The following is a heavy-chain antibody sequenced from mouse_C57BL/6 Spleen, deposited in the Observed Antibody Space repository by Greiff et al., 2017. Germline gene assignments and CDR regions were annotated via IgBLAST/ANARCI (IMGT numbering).Heavy chain of an antibody. CDR3: TRGGSNYAFDY. J-gene: IGHJ2*01. Sequence: QVQLQQSGAELVRPGASVTLSCKASGYTFTDYEMHWVKQTPVHGLEWIGAIDPETGGTAYNQKFKGKAILTADKSSSTAYMELRSLTSEDSAVYYCTRGGSNYAFDYWGQGTTLTVSS. CDR2: IDPETGGT. D-gene: IGHD2-5*01. CDR1: GYTFTDYE. V-gene: IGHV1-15*01.